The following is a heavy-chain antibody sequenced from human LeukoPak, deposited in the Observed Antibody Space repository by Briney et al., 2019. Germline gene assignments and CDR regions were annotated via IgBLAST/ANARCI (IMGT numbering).Heavy chain of an antibody. J-gene: IGHJ4*02. CDR3: ARHFRRSVVTIDY. CDR2: IFYSGSS. CDR1: GGSVISASYH. V-gene: IGHV4-39*01. Sequence: SETLSLTCNVSGGSVISASYHWGWIRQPPGKGLQWIGSIFYSGSSSYNPSLQSRVTISVDTSKNQFSLKLSSVTAADTAVYYCARHFRRSVVTIDYWGQGTLVTVSS. D-gene: IGHD4-23*01.